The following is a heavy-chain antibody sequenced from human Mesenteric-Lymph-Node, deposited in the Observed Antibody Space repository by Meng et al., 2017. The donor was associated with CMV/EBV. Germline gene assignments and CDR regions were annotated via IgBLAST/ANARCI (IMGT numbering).Heavy chain of an antibody. CDR2: IRFDGSNK. Sequence: GESLKISCAASGFTFSSYGMHWVRQAPGKGLEWVAFIRFDGSNKYYADSVKGRFTISRDNSKNTLYLQMNSLRAEDSAVYYCAKAHSVYDSSGFYGYWGQGTLVTVSS. J-gene: IGHJ4*02. D-gene: IGHD3-22*01. CDR1: GFTFSSYG. V-gene: IGHV3-30*02. CDR3: AKAHSVYDSSGFYGY.